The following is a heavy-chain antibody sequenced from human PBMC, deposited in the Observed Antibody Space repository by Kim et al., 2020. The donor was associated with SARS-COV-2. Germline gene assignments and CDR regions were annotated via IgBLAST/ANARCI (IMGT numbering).Heavy chain of an antibody. CDR3: AKGGYSSSWICWYFDL. V-gene: IGHV3-33*06. J-gene: IGHJ2*01. D-gene: IGHD6-13*01. Sequence: SVNGRITISRDTPKNTLNLQMNGVRAEDTAVYYCAKGGYSSSWICWYFDLWGRGTLVTVSS.